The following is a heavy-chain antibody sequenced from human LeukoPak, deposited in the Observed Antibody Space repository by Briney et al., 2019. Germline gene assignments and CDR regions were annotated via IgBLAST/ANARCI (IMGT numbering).Heavy chain of an antibody. CDR2: IWYDGSNK. J-gene: IGHJ4*02. Sequence: PGGSLRLSCAASGFTFSSYGMHWVRQAPGKGLEWVAVIWYDGSNKYYADSVKGRFTISRDNSKDTLYLQMNSLRAEDTAVYYCARDGYYDRSGYPLPMYGGQGTLVTVSA. D-gene: IGHD3-22*01. CDR1: GFTFSSYG. CDR3: ARDGYYDRSGYPLPMY. V-gene: IGHV3-33*01.